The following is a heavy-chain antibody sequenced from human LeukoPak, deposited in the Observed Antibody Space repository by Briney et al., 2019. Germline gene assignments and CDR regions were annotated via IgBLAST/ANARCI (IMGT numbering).Heavy chain of an antibody. CDR3: ARGHRRRYCSSTSCSGYYYYYYMDV. J-gene: IGHJ6*03. CDR2: VYYSGTT. V-gene: IGHV4-59*12. CDR1: GGSISYYY. D-gene: IGHD2-2*01. Sequence: SETLSLTCTVTGGSISYYYWSWIRQSPGKGLEWIGYVYYSGTTNYNPSLKSRVTISVDTSKNQFSLKLSSVTAADTAVYYCARGHRRRYCSSTSCSGYYYYYYMDVWGKGTTVTVSS.